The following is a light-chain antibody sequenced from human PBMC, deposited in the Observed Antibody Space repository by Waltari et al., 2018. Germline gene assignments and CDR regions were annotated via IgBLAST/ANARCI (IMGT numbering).Light chain of an antibody. V-gene: IGLV1-44*01. Sequence: QSVLTQPPSASGPPGQRVTISCSGSSSNIGANTVNWFQHLPGTAPKLLIYSNDPRPSGVPDRFSGSKSGTSASLAISGLRSEDEAFYFCAAWDDSLNGLWVFGGGTKLTVL. CDR3: AAWDDSLNGLWV. CDR2: SND. J-gene: IGLJ3*02. CDR1: SSNIGANT.